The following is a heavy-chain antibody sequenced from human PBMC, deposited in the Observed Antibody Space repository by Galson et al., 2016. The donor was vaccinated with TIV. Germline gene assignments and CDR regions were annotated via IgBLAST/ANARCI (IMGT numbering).Heavy chain of an antibody. Sequence: SVKVSCKASGYTFTGYYIHWVRQAPGQGLEWMGWINPNSGGTHYAQKFQGRVTMTRDTSITTAYIELSRLRSDDTAVYYCAKGYTDLIPGVDQWGQGTLVTVSS. V-gene: IGHV1-2*02. D-gene: IGHD5-18*01. CDR3: AKGYTDLIPGVDQ. J-gene: IGHJ4*02. CDR1: GYTFTGYY. CDR2: INPNSGGT.